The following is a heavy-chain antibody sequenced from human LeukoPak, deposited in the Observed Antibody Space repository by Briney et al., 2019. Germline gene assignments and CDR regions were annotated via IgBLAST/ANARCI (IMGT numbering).Heavy chain of an antibody. CDR3: ARDRTTGWFDP. Sequence: ASVKVSCKASGYTFTGYYMYWVRQAPGQGLEWMGWINPNSGGTNYAQTFQGRVTMTRDTSISTAYMELTRLTSDDTAVYYCARDRTTGWFDPWGRGTLVTVSS. V-gene: IGHV1-2*02. D-gene: IGHD2-8*02. CDR2: INPNSGGT. CDR1: GYTFTGYY. J-gene: IGHJ5*02.